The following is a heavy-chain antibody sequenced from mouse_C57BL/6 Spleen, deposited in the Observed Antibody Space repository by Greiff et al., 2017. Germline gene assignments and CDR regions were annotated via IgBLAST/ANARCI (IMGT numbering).Heavy chain of an antibody. CDR1: GYAFTNYL. CDR3: ARSGVTTKWYFDV. V-gene: IGHV1-54*01. Sequence: QVQLKESGAELVRPGTSVKVSCKASGYAFTNYLIEWVKQRPGQGLEWIGVINPGSGGTNYNEKFKGKATLTADKSSSTAYMQLSSLTSEDSAVYFCARSGVTTKWYFDVWGTGTTVTVSS. CDR2: INPGSGGT. D-gene: IGHD2-2*01. J-gene: IGHJ1*03.